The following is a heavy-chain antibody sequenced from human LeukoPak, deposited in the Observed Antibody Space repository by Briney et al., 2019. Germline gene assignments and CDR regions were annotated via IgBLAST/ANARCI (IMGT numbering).Heavy chain of an antibody. J-gene: IGHJ4*02. CDR3: ARWGEYNDY. CDR2: IYYSGST. V-gene: IGHV4-34*01. D-gene: IGHD3-16*01. CDR1: GGSFSGYY. Sequence: KPSETLSLTCAVYGGSFSGYYWSWIRQPPGKGLEWIGSIYYSGSTYYNPSLKSRVTISVDTSKDQFSLKLSSVTAADTAVYYCARWGEYNDYWGQGTLVTVSS.